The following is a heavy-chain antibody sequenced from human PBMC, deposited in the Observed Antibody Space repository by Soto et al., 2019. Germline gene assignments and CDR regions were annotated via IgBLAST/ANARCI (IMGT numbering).Heavy chain of an antibody. D-gene: IGHD2-21*02. Sequence: GGSLRLSCAASGFTFSDYYMDWVRQAPGKGLEWVGRIRNKANSYSREYAASVQGRFTILRDESKDSLYLQMNSLKAEDTAVYFCARAGVTDHRYFEYWGQGTLVTVS. CDR3: ARAGVTDHRYFEY. J-gene: IGHJ4*02. V-gene: IGHV3-72*01. CDR1: GFTFSDYY. CDR2: IRNKANSYSR.